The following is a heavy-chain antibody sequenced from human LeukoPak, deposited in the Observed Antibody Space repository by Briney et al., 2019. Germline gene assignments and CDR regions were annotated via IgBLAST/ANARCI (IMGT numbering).Heavy chain of an antibody. V-gene: IGHV3-30*18. CDR2: ISYDGSNK. CDR3: AKDLERRLIRYAFDI. J-gene: IGHJ3*02. D-gene: IGHD2-8*01. Sequence: GGSLRLSCAASGFTSSSYGMHWVRQAPGKGLEWVAVISYDGSNKYYADSVKGRFTISRDNSKNTLYLQMNSLRAEDTAVYYCAKDLERRLIRYAFDIWGQGTMVTVSS. CDR1: GFTSSSYG.